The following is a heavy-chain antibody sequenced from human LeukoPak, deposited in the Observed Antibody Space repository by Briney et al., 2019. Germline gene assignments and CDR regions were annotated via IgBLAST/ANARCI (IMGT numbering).Heavy chain of an antibody. CDR3: ARDVDSGYYFATGGAFDI. CDR2: IYTSGST. D-gene: IGHD3-22*01. J-gene: IGHJ3*02. V-gene: IGHV4-4*07. Sequence: TSETLSLTCTVSGGSISSYYWSWIRQPAGKGLEWIGRIYTSGSTNYNPSLKSRVTLSVDTSKNQFSLKLSSVTAADTAVYYCARDVDSGYYFATGGAFDIWGQGTMVTVSS. CDR1: GGSISSYY.